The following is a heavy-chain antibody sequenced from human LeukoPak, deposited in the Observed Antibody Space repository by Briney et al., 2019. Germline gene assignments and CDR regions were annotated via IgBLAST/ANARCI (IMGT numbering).Heavy chain of an antibody. CDR3: VRGNYDSRGYSNAFDI. CDR2: IYYSGST. V-gene: IGHV4-59*01. D-gene: IGHD3-22*01. J-gene: IGHJ3*02. Sequence: SGTLSLTCTVSGASISSSYWSWIRQPPTKRLEWIGSIYYSGSTNSNPSLKSRVTISADTSKNQFSLKLSSVTAADTAIYYCVRGNYDSRGYSNAFDIWGQGAKVTVSS. CDR1: GASISSSY.